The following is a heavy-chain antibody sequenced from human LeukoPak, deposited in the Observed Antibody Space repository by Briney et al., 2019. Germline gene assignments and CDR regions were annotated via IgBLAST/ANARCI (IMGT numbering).Heavy chain of an antibody. CDR1: GYTFTDFY. V-gene: IGHV1-2*02. J-gene: IGHJ1*01. D-gene: IGHD3-10*01. Sequence: GASVKVSCKASGYTFTDFYMHWVRQAPGQGLEWMGWLNPNSGGTNYAQNFQGRVTMTRDTSISTGYMELSRLRSDDTAVYYCARDLDNYSGSGSYYNGDPLFQHWGQGTLVTVSS. CDR3: ARDLDNYSGSGSYYNGDPLFQH. CDR2: LNPNSGGT.